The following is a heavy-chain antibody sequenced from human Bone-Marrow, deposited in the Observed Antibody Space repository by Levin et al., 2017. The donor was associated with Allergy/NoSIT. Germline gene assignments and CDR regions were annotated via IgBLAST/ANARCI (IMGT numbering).Heavy chain of an antibody. Sequence: ASVKVSCKASGYTFTGYYMHWVRQAPGQGLEWMGWINPNSGGTNYAQKFQGWVTMTRDTSISTAYMELSRLRSDDTAVYYCARDPFEYSSSSARGYYYYGMDVWGQGTTVTVSS. V-gene: IGHV1-2*04. D-gene: IGHD6-6*01. CDR3: ARDPFEYSSSSARGYYYYGMDV. CDR2: INPNSGGT. CDR1: GYTFTGYY. J-gene: IGHJ6*02.